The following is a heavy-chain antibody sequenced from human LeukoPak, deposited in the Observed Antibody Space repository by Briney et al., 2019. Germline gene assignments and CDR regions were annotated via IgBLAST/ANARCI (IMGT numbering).Heavy chain of an antibody. D-gene: IGHD3-22*01. Sequence: RPSETLSLTCAVYGGSFSGYYWSWIRQPPGKGLEWIGEINHSGSTNYNPSLKSRVTISVDTSKNQFSLKLSSVTAADTAVYYCARQGLPNYYDSSGYLGYWGQGTLVTVSS. CDR2: INHSGST. CDR3: ARQGLPNYYDSSGYLGY. CDR1: GGSFSGYY. V-gene: IGHV4-34*01. J-gene: IGHJ4*02.